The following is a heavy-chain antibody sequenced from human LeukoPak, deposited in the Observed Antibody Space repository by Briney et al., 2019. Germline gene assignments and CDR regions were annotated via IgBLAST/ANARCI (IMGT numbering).Heavy chain of an antibody. J-gene: IGHJ5*01. Sequence: GGSLRLSCAAPGFSFDDYAIHWVRHAPGKGLEWVSLISGDGGSTFYADSVKGRFTISRDNSKNSLYLQMSSLRSEDTALYYCARESDSSGWYDSWGQGTLVTVSS. D-gene: IGHD3-22*01. V-gene: IGHV3-43*02. CDR3: ARESDSSGWYDS. CDR1: GFSFDDYA. CDR2: ISGDGGST.